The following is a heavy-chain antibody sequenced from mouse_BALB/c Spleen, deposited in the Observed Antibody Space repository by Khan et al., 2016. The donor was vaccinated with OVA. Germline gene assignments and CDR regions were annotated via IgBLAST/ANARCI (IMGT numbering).Heavy chain of an antibody. J-gene: IGHJ4*01. V-gene: IGHV3-2*02. CDR3: ASDLGRYYALDY. D-gene: IGHD4-1*01. Sequence: EVQLVESGPGLVKPSQSLSLTCTVTGYSITSDYAWNWIRQFPGNKLEWMGYISYSGSTTYNPSLKSRISITRDTSKDQIFLQLKSVPSEDTATYYCASDLGRYYALDYWGQGTSVTVSS. CDR1: GYSITSDYA. CDR2: ISYSGST.